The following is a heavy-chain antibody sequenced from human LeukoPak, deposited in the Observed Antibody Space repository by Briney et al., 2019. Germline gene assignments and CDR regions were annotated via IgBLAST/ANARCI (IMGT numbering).Heavy chain of an antibody. Sequence: PGGSLRLSCAASGFTFSSYAMSWVRQAPGKGLEWVSAISGSGGSTYYADSVKGRFTISRDNSKNTLYLQMNSLRAEDTAVYYCAKGSGWYSVAGWFDPWGQGTLVTVSS. D-gene: IGHD6-19*01. V-gene: IGHV3-23*01. CDR3: AKGSGWYSVAGWFDP. CDR2: ISGSGGST. CDR1: GFTFSSYA. J-gene: IGHJ5*02.